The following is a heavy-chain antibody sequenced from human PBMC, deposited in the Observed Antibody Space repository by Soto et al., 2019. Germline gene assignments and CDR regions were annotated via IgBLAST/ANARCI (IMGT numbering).Heavy chain of an antibody. J-gene: IGHJ6*02. V-gene: IGHV1-69*13. CDR1: AGTLSSYA. CDR3: ARGKESQAGMDV. CDR2: IIPIFGTA. Sequence: SEKVSCKSSAGTLSSYAISLVRQAPGQGLEWMGGIIPIFGTANYAQKFQGRVTITADESTSTAYMELSSLRSEDTAVYYCARGKESQAGMDVWGQGTTVTVSS.